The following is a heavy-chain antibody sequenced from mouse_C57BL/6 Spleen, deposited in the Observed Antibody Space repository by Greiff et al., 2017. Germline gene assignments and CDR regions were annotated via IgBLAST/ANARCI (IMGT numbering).Heavy chain of an antibody. Sequence: EVKLVESGGGLVQPWGSLSLSCAASGFSFTDYYMSWVRQPPGKALEWLGFIRNKTNGYTTEYSASVKGRFTISSDNSKSILYLQMNALSDEDSATYYCARPQLLRFYAMGYWGQGASVTVAS. D-gene: IGHD1-1*01. J-gene: IGHJ4*01. CDR1: GFSFTDYY. V-gene: IGHV7-3*01. CDR2: IRNKTNGYTT. CDR3: ARPQLLRFYAMGY.